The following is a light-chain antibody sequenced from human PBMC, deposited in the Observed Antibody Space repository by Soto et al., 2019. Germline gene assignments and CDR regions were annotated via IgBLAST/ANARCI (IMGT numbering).Light chain of an antibody. J-gene: IGKJ4*01. Sequence: EIVLTQSPGTLSLSPGERATLSCRASQSVSSSYLAWYQQKPGQAPRRLSYGASSRATGIPDRFSGSGSGTDFTLTISRLEPEDFAVYYCQQYGSSTTFGGGTKVEIK. CDR3: QQYGSSTT. V-gene: IGKV3-20*01. CDR2: GAS. CDR1: QSVSSSY.